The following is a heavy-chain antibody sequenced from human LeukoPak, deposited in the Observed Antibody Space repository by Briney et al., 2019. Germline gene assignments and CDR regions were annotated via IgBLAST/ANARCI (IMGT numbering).Heavy chain of an antibody. Sequence: GESLKISCRGSGYSFTNYWIGWVRQMPGKGLEWMGIIYPSDSDTRYSPSFQGQVTISADKSISTAYLQWSSLKASDTAMYYCARPYYDSSGYGDAFDIWGQGTMVTVSS. CDR3: ARPYYDSSGYGDAFDI. D-gene: IGHD3-22*01. CDR2: IYPSDSDT. CDR1: GYSFTNYW. J-gene: IGHJ3*02. V-gene: IGHV5-51*01.